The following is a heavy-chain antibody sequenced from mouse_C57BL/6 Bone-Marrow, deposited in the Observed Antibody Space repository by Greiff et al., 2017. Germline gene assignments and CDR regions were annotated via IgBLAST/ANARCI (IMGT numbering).Heavy chain of an antibody. CDR1: GFTFSSYG. Sequence: EVKVVESGGDLVKPGGSLKLSCAASGFTFSSYGMSWVRQTPDKRLEWVATISSGGSYTYYPDSVKGRFTISRENAKNTLYLQMSSLKSEDTAMYYCARRGPVYAMDSWGQGTSVTVSS. V-gene: IGHV5-6*02. CDR3: ARRGPVYAMDS. J-gene: IGHJ4*01. CDR2: ISSGGSYT.